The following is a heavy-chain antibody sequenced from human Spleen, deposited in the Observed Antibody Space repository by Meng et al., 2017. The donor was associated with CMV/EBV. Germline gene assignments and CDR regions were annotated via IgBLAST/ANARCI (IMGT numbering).Heavy chain of an antibody. CDR3: ARCGGDWYFDY. V-gene: IGHV4-39*07. J-gene: IGHJ4*02. CDR2: VYYTRST. Sequence: GSLRLSCSVSGASISTTNYYWGWIRQSPGKGLEWIGNVYYTRSTYYNLSLKSRVTISVDTSQNQFSLELRSVTAADTAVYYCARCGGDWYFDYWGQGTLVTVSS. CDR1: GASISTTNYY. D-gene: IGHD2-21*01.